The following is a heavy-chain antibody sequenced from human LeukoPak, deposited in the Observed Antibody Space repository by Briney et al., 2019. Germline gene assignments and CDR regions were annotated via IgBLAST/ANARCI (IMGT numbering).Heavy chain of an antibody. J-gene: IGHJ6*03. CDR3: ARMGYCSSTSYFRDYYYYMDV. CDR1: GGSISSNY. CDR2: IYYSGST. Sequence: PSETLSLTCTVSGGSISSNYWSWIRQRPGQGLEWSGYIYYSGSTNYNPSLKSRVTISVDTSKNQFSLKLSSVTAADTAVYYCARMGYCSSTSYFRDYYYYMDVWGKGTTVTVSS. V-gene: IGHV4-59*08. D-gene: IGHD2-2*01.